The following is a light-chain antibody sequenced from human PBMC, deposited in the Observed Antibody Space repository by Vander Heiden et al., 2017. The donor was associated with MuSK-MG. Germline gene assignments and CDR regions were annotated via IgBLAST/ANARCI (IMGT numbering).Light chain of an antibody. CDR2: EAT. J-gene: IGLJ1*01. V-gene: IGLV2-8*01. Sequence: QSALTQPPSASGSPGQSVTISCTGTTSDFAGYSYVTWYQQQPGKAPKVLIYEATKRPAGVPDRFSGSKSANTATLTVSGLQAEDEADYYCSTYTGTGILYVFGTGTKVTV. CDR3: STYTGTGILYV. CDR1: TSDFAGYSY.